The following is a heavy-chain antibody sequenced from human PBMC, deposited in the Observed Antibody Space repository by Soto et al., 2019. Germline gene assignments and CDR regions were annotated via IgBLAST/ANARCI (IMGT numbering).Heavy chain of an antibody. Sequence: ASVKVSCKASGYTFTSYYMHWVRQAPGQGLEWMGIINPSGGSTNYAQKFQGRVTMTRDTSTSTVYMGLSSLRSEDTAVYYCGRDFSDFWSVYYFAYWAQGTLVTVSS. CDR3: GRDFSDFWSVYYFAY. CDR2: INPSGGST. D-gene: IGHD3-3*01. J-gene: IGHJ4*02. V-gene: IGHV1-46*01. CDR1: GYTFTSYY.